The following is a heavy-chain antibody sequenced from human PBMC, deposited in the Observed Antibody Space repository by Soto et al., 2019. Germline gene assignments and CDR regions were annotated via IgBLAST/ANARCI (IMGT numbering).Heavy chain of an antibody. CDR1: GGSFSGYY. Sequence: SETLSLTCAVYGGSFSGYYWSWIRQPPGKGLEWIGEINHSGSTNYNPSLKSRVTISVDTSKNQFSLKLSSVTAADTAVYYCARGLHLRDIVVVVAATGNWFDHWGQGTLVTVSS. CDR3: ARGLHLRDIVVVVAATGNWFDH. CDR2: INHSGST. D-gene: IGHD2-15*01. J-gene: IGHJ5*02. V-gene: IGHV4-34*01.